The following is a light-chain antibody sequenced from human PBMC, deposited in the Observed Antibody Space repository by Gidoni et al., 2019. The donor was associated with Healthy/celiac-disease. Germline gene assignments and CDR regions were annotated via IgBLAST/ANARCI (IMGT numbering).Light chain of an antibody. Sequence: DIQMTQSPSSLSASVGDRVTITCRASQNISSYLNWYQQKPGKAPKLLIYAASSLQSGVPSRFSGIGSGTDFTLTISSLQPEDFATYYCQQSYSTRGTFXQXTKVEIK. CDR2: AAS. V-gene: IGKV1-39*01. CDR1: QNISSY. J-gene: IGKJ1*01. CDR3: QQSYSTRGT.